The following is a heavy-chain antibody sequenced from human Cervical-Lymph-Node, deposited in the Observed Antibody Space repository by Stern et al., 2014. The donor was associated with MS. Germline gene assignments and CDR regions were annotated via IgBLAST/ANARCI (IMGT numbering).Heavy chain of an antibody. CDR3: ARFASGGVGY. CDR2: IYPGDSDT. Sequence: VQLVQSGGEVKKPGDSLRISCKGSGYSFTNYWIGWVRQMPGKGLEWMGIIYPGDSDTRYSPSLQGHITMTADKSITTAYLQWSSLKASDTAMYYCARFASGGVGYWGQGTLVTVSS. CDR1: GYSFTNYW. V-gene: IGHV5-51*03. J-gene: IGHJ4*02. D-gene: IGHD3-16*01.